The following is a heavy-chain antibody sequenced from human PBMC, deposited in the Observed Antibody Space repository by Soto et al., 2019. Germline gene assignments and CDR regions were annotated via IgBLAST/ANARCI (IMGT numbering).Heavy chain of an antibody. CDR1: GGSISSGGYS. V-gene: IGHV4-31*03. Sequence: QVQLQESGPGLVKPSQTLSLTCTVSGGSISSGGYSWSWIRQHPGQGLEWIGYIYYSGSTYYNPSRERRVTIAVETSKNQFSLKLSSVTAADTAVYYCARDPWSCGTYGMDVWGQGTTGTVSS. CDR2: IYYSGST. CDR3: ARDPWSCGTYGMDV. J-gene: IGHJ6*02. D-gene: IGHD2-8*01.